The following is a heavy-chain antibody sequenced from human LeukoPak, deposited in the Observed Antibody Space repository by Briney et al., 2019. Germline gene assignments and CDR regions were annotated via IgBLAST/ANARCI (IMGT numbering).Heavy chain of an antibody. J-gene: IGHJ4*02. CDR3: ASLMVYANDY. CDR2: IIPIFGTA. D-gene: IGHD2-8*01. Sequence: ASVKVSCKASGGTFSSYAISWVRQAPGQGLEWMGGIIPIFGTANYAQKFQGRVTITADESTSTAYMELSSLRSEDTAVYYCASLMVYANDYWGQGTLVTVSS. CDR1: GGTFSSYA. V-gene: IGHV1-69*13.